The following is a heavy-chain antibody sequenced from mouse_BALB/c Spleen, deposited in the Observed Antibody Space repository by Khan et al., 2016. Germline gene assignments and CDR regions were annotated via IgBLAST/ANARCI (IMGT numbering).Heavy chain of an antibody. J-gene: IGHJ4*01. V-gene: IGHV1-80*01. CDR1: GYAFSSYW. Sequence: QVQLQQSGAELVRPGSSVKISCKASGYAFSSYWMNWVKQRPGQGLEWIGQIYPGDGDINYDGNFKGKATLTADKSSSTVYMQLSSLTSEDSTVYFCARSRYANFAPYALDYWGQGTSVTVSS. CDR2: IYPGDGDI. CDR3: ARSRYANFAPYALDY. D-gene: IGHD2-1*01.